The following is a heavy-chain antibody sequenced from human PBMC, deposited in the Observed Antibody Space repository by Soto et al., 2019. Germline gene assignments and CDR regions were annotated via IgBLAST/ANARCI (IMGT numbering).Heavy chain of an antibody. CDR3: ARQAYYGSGTYYSDS. CDR2: IDPSDSQT. CDR1: GYSFAGYW. V-gene: IGHV5-10-1*01. D-gene: IGHD3-10*01. Sequence: GESLKISCKGSGYSFAGYWITWVRQKPGKGLEWMGRIDPSDSQTYYSPSFRGHVTISATKSITTVFLQWSSLRASDTAMYYCARQAYYGSGTYYSDSWGQGTLVTVSS. J-gene: IGHJ4*02.